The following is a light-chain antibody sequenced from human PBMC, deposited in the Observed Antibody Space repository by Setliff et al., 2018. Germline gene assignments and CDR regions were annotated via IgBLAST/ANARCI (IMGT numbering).Light chain of an antibody. CDR1: SSNIGTKT. CDR3: AAWDDILKAVV. V-gene: IGLV1-44*01. J-gene: IGLJ3*02. Sequence: QSVLTQPPSASGTPGQRVTISCSGSSSNIGTKTVNWYQQLPGVAPKLLIHRDSQRPSGVPDRFSGSKSGTSASLAISGLLSEDEADYYCAAWDDILKAVVFGGGTQLTVL. CDR2: RDS.